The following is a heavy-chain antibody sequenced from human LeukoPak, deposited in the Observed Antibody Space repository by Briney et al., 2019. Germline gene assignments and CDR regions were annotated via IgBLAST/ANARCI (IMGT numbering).Heavy chain of an antibody. V-gene: IGHV4-59*01. CDR1: GGSISSYY. D-gene: IGHD3-22*01. J-gene: IGHJ4*02. CDR2: IYYSGST. Sequence: SETLSLTCTVSGGSISSYYWSWLRQPPGKGLEWIGYIYYSGSTNYHPSLKSRVTISVDTSKTQFSLKLSSVAAADTAVYYCARGRYDSSGYSDYWGQGTLVTVSS. CDR3: ARGRYDSSGYSDY.